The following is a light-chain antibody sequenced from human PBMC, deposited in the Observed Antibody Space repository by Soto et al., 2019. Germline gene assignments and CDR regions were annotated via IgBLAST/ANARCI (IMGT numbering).Light chain of an antibody. CDR3: QQAYSFPIT. CDR2: GAS. Sequence: DIPMSQSPSSLSASVGDRVTSTCGASQDIAGYLAWYQHKPGRTPELLIHGASRLQSGVPARFSGSGSGTDFTLSINSLQPEDFATYYCQQAYSFPITFGQGTRLEIK. CDR1: QDIAGY. V-gene: IGKV1-12*01. J-gene: IGKJ5*01.